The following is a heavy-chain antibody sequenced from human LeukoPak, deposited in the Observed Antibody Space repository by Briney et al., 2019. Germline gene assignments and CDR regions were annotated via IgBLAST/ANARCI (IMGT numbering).Heavy chain of an antibody. V-gene: IGHV4-59*08. CDR1: GGSISCYY. CDR2: IDFSGST. Sequence: PSETLSLTCTVSGGSISCYYWSWIRQPPGKGLEWIGYIDFSGSTNYNPSLKSRVTISVDTSKNQFSLKLSSVTAADTAVYYCARHGSRYSFDYWGQGTLVTVSS. CDR3: ARHGSRYSFDY. J-gene: IGHJ4*02. D-gene: IGHD6-13*01.